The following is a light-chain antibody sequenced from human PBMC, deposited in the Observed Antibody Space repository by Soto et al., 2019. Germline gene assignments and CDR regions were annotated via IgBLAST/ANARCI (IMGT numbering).Light chain of an antibody. CDR2: EVS. Sequence: QSALTQPVSVSGSPGQSITISCTGVTSDVGGYNYVSWYQQRPGKAPKLMLYEVSNRPSGVSNRFSGSKSGNTASLTISGLQTEDEGDYYCSSFTSTPTSNYVFGTGTKVTVL. J-gene: IGLJ1*01. CDR3: SSFTSTPTSNYV. V-gene: IGLV2-14*01. CDR1: TSDVGGYNY.